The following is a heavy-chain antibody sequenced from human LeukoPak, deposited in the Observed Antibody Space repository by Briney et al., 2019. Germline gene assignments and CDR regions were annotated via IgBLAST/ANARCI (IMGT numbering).Heavy chain of an antibody. Sequence: GASVKVSCKASGGTFSSYAISWVRQAPGQGLEWMGGIIPIFGTANYAQKFQGRVTITADESTSTAYMELSSLRSEDTAVYYCARHYYDSSGYHSLFDYWGQGTLVTVSS. D-gene: IGHD3-22*01. CDR3: ARHYYDSSGYHSLFDY. J-gene: IGHJ4*02. CDR2: IIPIFGTA. CDR1: GGTFSSYA. V-gene: IGHV1-69*13.